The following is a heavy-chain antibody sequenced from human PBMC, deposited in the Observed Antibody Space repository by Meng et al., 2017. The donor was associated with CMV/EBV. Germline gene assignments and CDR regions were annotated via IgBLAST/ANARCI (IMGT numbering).Heavy chain of an antibody. Sequence: ASVKVSCKASGYTFTSYGISWVRQAPGQGLEWMGWISAYNGNTNYAQTLQGRVTMTTDTSTSTAYMELRSLRSDDTAVYYCARVVVVPAATTLRYYYYGMDVWGQGTTVTVSS. D-gene: IGHD2-2*01. CDR1: GYTFTSYG. V-gene: IGHV1-18*01. CDR2: ISAYNGNT. CDR3: ARVVVVPAATTLRYYYYGMDV. J-gene: IGHJ6*02.